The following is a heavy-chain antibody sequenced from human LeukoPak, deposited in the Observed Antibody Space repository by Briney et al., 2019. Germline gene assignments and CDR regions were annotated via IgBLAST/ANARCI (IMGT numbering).Heavy chain of an antibody. V-gene: IGHV3-21*01. CDR2: ISSSSSYI. Sequence: GGSLRLSCAASGFTFSSYTMHWVRQAPGTGLEWVSSISSSSSYIYYADSVKGRFTISRDNAKNSVFLEMNSLRVDDTAIYYCAKDARIFGVINYFDSWGQGTLVTVSS. D-gene: IGHD3-3*01. J-gene: IGHJ4*02. CDR3: AKDARIFGVINYFDS. CDR1: GFTFSSYT.